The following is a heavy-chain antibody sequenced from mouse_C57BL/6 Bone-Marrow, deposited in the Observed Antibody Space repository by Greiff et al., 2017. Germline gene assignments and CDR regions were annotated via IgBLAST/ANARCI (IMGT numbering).Heavy chain of an antibody. J-gene: IGHJ2*01. Sequence: EVQLQQSGAELVRPGASVKLSCTASGFNIKDDYMHWVKQRPEQGLEWIGWIDPENGDTEYASKFQGKATITADTSSNTAYLQLSSLTSEDTAVYYATTFDYDYFDYWGQGTTLTVSS. CDR2: IDPENGDT. V-gene: IGHV14-4*01. CDR1: GFNIKDDY. D-gene: IGHD2-4*01. CDR3: TTFDYDYFDY.